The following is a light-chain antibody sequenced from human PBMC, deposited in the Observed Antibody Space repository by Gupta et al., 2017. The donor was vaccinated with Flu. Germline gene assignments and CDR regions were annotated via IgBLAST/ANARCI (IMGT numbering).Light chain of an antibody. J-gene: IGKJ3*01. Sequence: DIQMTQSPSSLSASVEDRVTISCQASQDISTNLNWYQHKPGKAPKLLIFDASRLQTGVPSRFSGSGSGTHFTLTIRSLQPEDFATYYCQHYDSRPLHTFGHGTRVDIK. CDR3: QHYDSRPLHT. V-gene: IGKV1-33*01. CDR2: DAS. CDR1: QDISTN.